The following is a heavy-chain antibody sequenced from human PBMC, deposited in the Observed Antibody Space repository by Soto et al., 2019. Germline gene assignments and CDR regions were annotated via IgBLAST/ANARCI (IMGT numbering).Heavy chain of an antibody. CDR3: AKATRDYYDSSGYYYTSFDY. D-gene: IGHD3-22*01. Sequence: EVQLLESGGNLVQPGGSLRLSCAASGFTFTSYAMSWVRQAPGKGLEWVSLISGSGGRTYYADSVKGRFTISRDNSKNTLSLQMNSLRAEDTAVYYCAKATRDYYDSSGYYYTSFDYWGQGTLVTVSS. CDR2: ISGSGGRT. CDR1: GFTFTSYA. J-gene: IGHJ4*02. V-gene: IGHV3-23*01.